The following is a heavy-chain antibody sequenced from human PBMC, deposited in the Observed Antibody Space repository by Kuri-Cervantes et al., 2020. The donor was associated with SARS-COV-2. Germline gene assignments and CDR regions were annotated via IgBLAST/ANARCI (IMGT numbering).Heavy chain of an antibody. CDR3: TTLIDY. J-gene: IGHJ4*02. CDR2: IRSKAYGGTT. Sequence: GESLKISCTASGFTFGDYAMSWVRQAPGKGLEWVGFIRSKAYGGTTEYAASVKGRFTISRDDSKNMAYPQMNSLKTEDTAVYYCTTLIDYWGQGALVTVSS. CDR1: GFTFGDYA. V-gene: IGHV3-49*04.